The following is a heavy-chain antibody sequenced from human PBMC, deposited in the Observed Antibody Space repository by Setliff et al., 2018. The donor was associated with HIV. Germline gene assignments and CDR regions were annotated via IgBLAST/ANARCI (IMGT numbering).Heavy chain of an antibody. J-gene: IGHJ4*02. CDR1: GGSFSNYY. CDR2: INHSGST. CDR3: ASRTTVRFLEWLFGY. V-gene: IGHV4-34*01. Sequence: PSETLSLTCAVYGGSFSNYYWSWIRQPPGKGLEWIGEINHSGSTNYNPSLKSRVSISVDTSKNQFSLKLNSVTAADTAVYYCASRTTVRFLEWLFGYWGQGTLVTVAS. D-gene: IGHD3-3*01.